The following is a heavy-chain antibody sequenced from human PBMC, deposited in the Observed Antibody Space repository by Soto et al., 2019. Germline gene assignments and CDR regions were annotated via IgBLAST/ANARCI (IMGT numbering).Heavy chain of an antibody. CDR1: GYTFTSYD. Sequence: ASVKVSCKASGYTFTSYDINWVRQATGQGLEWMGWMNPNSGNTGYAQKFQGRVTMTRNTSISTAYMELSSLRSEDTAVYYCARVDSSGWYVVDAFDIWGQGTMVTVS. J-gene: IGHJ3*02. D-gene: IGHD6-19*01. V-gene: IGHV1-8*01. CDR2: MNPNSGNT. CDR3: ARVDSSGWYVVDAFDI.